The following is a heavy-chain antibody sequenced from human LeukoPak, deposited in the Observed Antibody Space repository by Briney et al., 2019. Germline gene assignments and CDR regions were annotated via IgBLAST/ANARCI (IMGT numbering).Heavy chain of an antibody. CDR2: IYYSGST. D-gene: IGHD1-26*01. V-gene: IGHV4-39*01. J-gene: IGHJ4*02. CDR3: ARITISGPLGY. CDR1: GGSISSSSYC. Sequence: SETLSLTCTVSGGSISSSSYCWGWIRQPPGKGLEWIGSIYYSGSTYYNPSLKSRVTISVDTSKNQFSLKLSSVTAADTAVYYCARITISGPLGYWGQGTLVTVSS.